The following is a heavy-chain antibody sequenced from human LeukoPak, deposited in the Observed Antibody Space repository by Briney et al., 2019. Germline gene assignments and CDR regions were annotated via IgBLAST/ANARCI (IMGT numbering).Heavy chain of an antibody. Sequence: PGGSLRLSCAASGFTFSSYGMHWVRQAPGKGLEWVAFIRYDGSNKYYADSVKGRFTISRDNSKNTLYLQMNSLRAEDTAVYYRAKDRGGSNYVSLDYWGQGTLVTVSS. CDR3: AKDRGGSNYVSLDY. J-gene: IGHJ4*02. CDR1: GFTFSSYG. D-gene: IGHD4-11*01. CDR2: IRYDGSNK. V-gene: IGHV3-30*02.